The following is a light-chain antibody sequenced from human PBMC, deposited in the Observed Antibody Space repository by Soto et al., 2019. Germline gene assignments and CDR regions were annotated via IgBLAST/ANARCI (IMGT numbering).Light chain of an antibody. Sequence: EMVMTQSPATLSVSPGERATLSCRASQSVSSNLAWYQQKPGQAPRLLIYGASTRATGIPARFSGSGSGTEFTLTISSLQSEYFAVYYCQQYNNWPPWTFGQGTKVDIK. CDR2: GAS. J-gene: IGKJ1*01. V-gene: IGKV3-15*01. CDR3: QQYNNWPPWT. CDR1: QSVSSN.